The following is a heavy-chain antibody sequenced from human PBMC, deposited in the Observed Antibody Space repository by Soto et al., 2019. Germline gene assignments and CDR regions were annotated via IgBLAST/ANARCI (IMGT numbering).Heavy chain of an antibody. D-gene: IGHD3-22*01. Sequence: GGSLRLSCAASGFTFSHYSMNWIRQAPGKGLEWVSYISSSTGTIYYADSVKGRFTISRDNAKNSLYLQMNSLRAEDTAVYFCARGDYYDTSGPFSDAFDIWGQGTMVTVSS. CDR2: ISSSTGTI. CDR3: ARGDYYDTSGPFSDAFDI. J-gene: IGHJ3*02. V-gene: IGHV3-48*01. CDR1: GFTFSHYS.